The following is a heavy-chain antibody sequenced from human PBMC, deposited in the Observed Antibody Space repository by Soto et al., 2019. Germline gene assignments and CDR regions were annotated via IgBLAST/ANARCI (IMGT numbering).Heavy chain of an antibody. D-gene: IGHD6-13*01. J-gene: IGHJ4*02. Sequence: SETLSLTCTVSGGSVSSGSYYWNWIRQPPGKGLEWIGYIYYSGSTNYNPSLKSRVTISVDASKNQFSLKLSAVTAADTAVYYCARVAQKLSFGYLGQGTQVRVSS. V-gene: IGHV4-61*01. CDR2: IYYSGST. CDR3: ARVAQKLSFGY. CDR1: GGSVSSGSYY.